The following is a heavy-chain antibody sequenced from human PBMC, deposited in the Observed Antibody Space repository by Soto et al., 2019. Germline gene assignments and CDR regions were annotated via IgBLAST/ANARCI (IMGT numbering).Heavy chain of an antibody. CDR2: IYYSGST. V-gene: IGHV4-31*03. CDR1: RACVNSCADY. D-gene: IGHD5-12*01. CDR3: ARNTFYDSGYYYGMDV. J-gene: IGHJ6*02. Sequence: PSDTLALTCTVSRACVNSCADYWRWNNQHPGKGLEWIGYIYYSGSTYYNPSLKSRVTISVDTSKNQFSLKLSSVTAADTAVYFCARNTFYDSGYYYGMDVWGQGTTVTVSS.